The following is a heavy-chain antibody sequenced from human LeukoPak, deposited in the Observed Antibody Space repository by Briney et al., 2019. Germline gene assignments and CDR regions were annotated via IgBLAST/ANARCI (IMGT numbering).Heavy chain of an antibody. CDR3: TRHPGSSVTPE. D-gene: IGHD4-11*01. Sequence: PGGSLRLSCAASGFTFSGSAMHWVCQASGKGLEWVGRIRSKANSYATAYAASVKGRFTISRDDSKNTAYLQMNSLKTEDTAVYYCTRHPGSSVTPEWGQGTLVTVSS. J-gene: IGHJ4*02. V-gene: IGHV3-73*01. CDR2: IRSKANSYAT. CDR1: GFTFSGSA.